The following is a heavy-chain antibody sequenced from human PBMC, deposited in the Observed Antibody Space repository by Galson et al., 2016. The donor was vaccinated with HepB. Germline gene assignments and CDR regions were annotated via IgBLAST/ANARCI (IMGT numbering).Heavy chain of an antibody. CDR3: ARAVMLGRGMDV. J-gene: IGHJ6*02. Sequence: CAISGDSVYNNGAAWVWIRQSPSRGLEWLGRTFYRSTWENHYAGSVKDRITISPDTSRNQFSLHLNSVTPEDTAVYYCARAVMLGRGMDVWGQGTMVTGSS. CDR1: GDSVYNNGAA. V-gene: IGHV6-1*01. CDR2: TFYRSTWEN. D-gene: IGHD3-10*01.